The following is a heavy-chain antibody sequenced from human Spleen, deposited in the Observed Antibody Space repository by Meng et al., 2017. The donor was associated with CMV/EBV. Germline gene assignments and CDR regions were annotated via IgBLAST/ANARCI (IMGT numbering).Heavy chain of an antibody. J-gene: IGHJ4*02. CDR2: ISVYTDNT. D-gene: IGHD6-6*01. CDR1: GYTFTSYG. V-gene: IGHV1-18*01. Sequence: GESLKISCKTSGYTFTSYGISWVRQAPGQGLEWMGWISVYTDNTSSAQKYQGRLTMTTDTSTSTAYMEVRSLRSDDTAVYYCARDSPSLYSSSPGIDFWGQGTLVTVSS. CDR3: ARDSPSLYSSSPGIDF.